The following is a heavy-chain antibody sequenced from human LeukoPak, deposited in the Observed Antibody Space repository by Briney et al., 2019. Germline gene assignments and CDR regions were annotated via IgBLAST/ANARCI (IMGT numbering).Heavy chain of an antibody. J-gene: IGHJ2*01. CDR1: GFKFSNSD. D-gene: IGHD1-26*01. V-gene: IGHV3-13*04. CDR2: IGTEADP. Sequence: GGSLRLSCAASGFKFSNSDMHWVRQSAGRGLEWVSTIGTEADPFYPGSVKGRFTISRDNAKDSLYLQMNSLRVEDTGVYYCATGERPPPYTTDAWNFALWGRGTRVTVSS. CDR3: ATGERPPPYTTDAWNFAL.